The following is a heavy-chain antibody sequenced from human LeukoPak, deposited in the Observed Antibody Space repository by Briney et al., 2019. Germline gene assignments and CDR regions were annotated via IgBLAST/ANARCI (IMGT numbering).Heavy chain of an antibody. CDR2: ISYDGSNK. D-gene: IGHD6-25*01. CDR3: AGIGRLDRRWFDP. J-gene: IGHJ5*02. CDR1: GFTFSSYA. V-gene: IGHV3-30-3*01. Sequence: GRSLRLSCAASGFTFSSYAMHWVRQAPGKGLEWVAVISYDGSNKYYADSVKGRFTISRDNSKNPLYLQMNSLRAEDTAVYYCAGIGRLDRRWFDPWGQGTLVTVSS.